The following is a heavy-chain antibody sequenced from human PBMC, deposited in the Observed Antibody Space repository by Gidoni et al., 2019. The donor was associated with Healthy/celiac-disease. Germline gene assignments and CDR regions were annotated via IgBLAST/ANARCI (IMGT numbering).Heavy chain of an antibody. J-gene: IGHJ4*02. V-gene: IGHV4-39*01. CDR1: GGSISSSSYY. CDR2: IYYSGST. CDR3: ARQLGELSVDY. D-gene: IGHD3-10*01. Sequence: QLQLQESGPGLVKPSETLSITCTVSGGSISSSSYYWGWIRQPPGKGMEWIGSIYYSGSTYYNPSLKSRVTISVDTSKNQFSLKLSSVTAADTAVYYCARQLGELSVDYWGQGTLVTVSS.